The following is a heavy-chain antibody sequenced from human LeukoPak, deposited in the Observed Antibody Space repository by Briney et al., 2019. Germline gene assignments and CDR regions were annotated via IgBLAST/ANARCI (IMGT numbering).Heavy chain of an antibody. D-gene: IGHD4-23*01. J-gene: IGHJ4*02. CDR2: IYYSGST. Sequence: SETLSLTCAVYGGSFSGYYWSWIRQPPGKGLEWIGYIYYSGSTNYNPSLKSRVTISVDTSKNQFSLKLSSVTAADTAVYYCARRRGRNTHPLGYFDYWGQGTLVTVSS. CDR1: GGSFSGYY. CDR3: ARRRGRNTHPLGYFDY. V-gene: IGHV4-59*08.